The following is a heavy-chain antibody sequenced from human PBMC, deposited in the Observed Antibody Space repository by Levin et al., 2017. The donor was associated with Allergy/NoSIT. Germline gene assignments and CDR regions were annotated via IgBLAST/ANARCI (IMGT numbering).Heavy chain of an antibody. CDR1: GGTFSSYA. J-gene: IGHJ4*02. CDR2: IIPIFGTA. CDR3: ARDGLSHSSSSSFDY. V-gene: IGHV1-69*06. D-gene: IGHD6-13*01. Sequence: KISCKASGGTFSSYAISWVRQAPGQGLEWMGGIIPIFGTANYAQKFQGRVTITADKSTSTAYMELSSLRSEDTAVYYCARDGLSHSSSSSFDYWGQGTLVTVSS.